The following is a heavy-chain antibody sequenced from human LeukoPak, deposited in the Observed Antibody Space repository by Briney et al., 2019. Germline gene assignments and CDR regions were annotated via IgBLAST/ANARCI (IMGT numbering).Heavy chain of an antibody. CDR3: ARGHYDSSGYYHLDY. CDR2: IYNRGSTA. CDR1: GGSISSGGYY. J-gene: IGHJ4*02. Sequence: PSQTLSLTCTVSGGSISSGGYYGSWSRQHPGKSLEWIGYIYNRGSTAYYSASLKSRINISADTSKNQSSLKLSSVTDADTAVYHCARGHYDSSGYYHLDYWGQGTLVTVSS. D-gene: IGHD3-22*01. V-gene: IGHV4-31*02.